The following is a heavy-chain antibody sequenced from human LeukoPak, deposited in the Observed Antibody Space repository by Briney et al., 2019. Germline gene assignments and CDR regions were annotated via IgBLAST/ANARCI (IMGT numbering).Heavy chain of an antibody. CDR2: IYHSGST. CDR1: GYSISSGYY. Sequence: SETLSLTCAVSGYSISSGYYWGWIRQPPGKGLERIGRIYHSGSTHYTPSLKSRATSAVTTTKNQFSLKLRSVSAADAGVYYCARHVYHPVITVWAFDIWGQGTMVTVSS. CDR3: ARHVYHPVITVWAFDI. J-gene: IGHJ3*02. V-gene: IGHV4-38-2*01. D-gene: IGHD4-17*01.